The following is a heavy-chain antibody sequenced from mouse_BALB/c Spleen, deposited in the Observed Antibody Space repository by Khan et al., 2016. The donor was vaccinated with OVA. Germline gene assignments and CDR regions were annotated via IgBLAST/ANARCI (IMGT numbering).Heavy chain of an antibody. CDR2: INPSTAYT. Sequence: VQLQQSGAELAKPGASVKMSCKASGYTFINYWILWVKQRPGQGLEWIGYINPSTAYTEYNQNFKDKATLTADKSSRTAYMQLSSLPSEDSAVYYCARSGLRWDFDYWGQGTTLTVSS. J-gene: IGHJ2*01. V-gene: IGHV1-7*01. CDR3: ARSGLRWDFDY. D-gene: IGHD1-1*01. CDR1: GYTFINYW.